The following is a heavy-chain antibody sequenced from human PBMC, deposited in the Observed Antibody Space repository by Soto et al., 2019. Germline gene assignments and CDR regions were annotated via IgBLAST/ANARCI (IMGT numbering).Heavy chain of an antibody. CDR3: AKDPTVAGTRGRFDP. CDR2: ISGSGGST. V-gene: IGHV3-23*01. J-gene: IGHJ5*02. Sequence: HPGGSLRLSCAASGFTFSSYAMSWVRQAPGKGLEWVSAISGSGGSTYYADSVKGRFTISRDNSKNTLYLQMNSLRAEDTAVYYCAKDPTVAGTRGRFDPWGQGTLVTVSS. D-gene: IGHD6-19*01. CDR1: GFTFSSYA.